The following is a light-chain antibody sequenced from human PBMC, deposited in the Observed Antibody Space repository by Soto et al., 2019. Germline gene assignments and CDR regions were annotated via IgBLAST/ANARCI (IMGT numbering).Light chain of an antibody. CDR2: AAS. J-gene: IGKJ5*01. V-gene: IGKV1-39*01. CDR1: QSISSY. Sequence: DVQLTQSPSSLSASVGDRVTITCRASQSISSYLNWYQQKPGKAPKLLIYAASSLQSGVPSRFSGSGSGTDFTLTISSLQPEDFATYYCQQSYSILITFGQGTRLEI. CDR3: QQSYSILIT.